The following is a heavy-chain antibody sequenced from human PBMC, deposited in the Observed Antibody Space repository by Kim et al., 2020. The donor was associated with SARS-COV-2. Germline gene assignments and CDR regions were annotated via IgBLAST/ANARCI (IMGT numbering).Heavy chain of an antibody. J-gene: IGHJ5*02. D-gene: IGHD3-3*01. CDR3: GRNFWSGYILFDP. V-gene: IGHV1-69*02. Sequence: YASKVHGRVTISAEKTKSTANMRLSSLGSEDTAVYYCGRNFWSGYILFDPWGQGTLVTVSS.